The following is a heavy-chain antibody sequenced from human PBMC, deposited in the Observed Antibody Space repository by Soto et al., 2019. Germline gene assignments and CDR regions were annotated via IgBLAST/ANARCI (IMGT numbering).Heavy chain of an antibody. CDR3: ARGSSFGVVIIGPFDY. J-gene: IGHJ4*02. D-gene: IGHD3-3*01. CDR2: IIPIFGTA. Sequence: SMKVPCRASGGTFSRYAISWVRQAPGQGLEWMGGIIPIFGTANYAQKLQGGVTIAADESRSTAYMELSSLRSEDTAVYYCARGSSFGVVIIGPFDYWGQGTLVTVPS. V-gene: IGHV1-69*13. CDR1: GGTFSRYA.